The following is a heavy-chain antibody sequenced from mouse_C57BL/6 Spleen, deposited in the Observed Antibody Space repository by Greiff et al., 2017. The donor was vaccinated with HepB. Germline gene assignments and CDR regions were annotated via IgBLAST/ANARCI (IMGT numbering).Heavy chain of an antibody. V-gene: IGHV5-15*01. Sequence: EVKLMESGGGLVQAGGSLKLSCAASGFTFSDYGMAWVRQAPRKGPEWVAFISNLAYSIYYADTVTGRFTISRENAKNTLYLEMSSLRSEDTAMYYCARREDYDYDDGFAYWGQGTLVTVSA. CDR2: ISNLAYSI. CDR1: GFTFSDYG. CDR3: ARREDYDYDDGFAY. J-gene: IGHJ3*01. D-gene: IGHD2-4*01.